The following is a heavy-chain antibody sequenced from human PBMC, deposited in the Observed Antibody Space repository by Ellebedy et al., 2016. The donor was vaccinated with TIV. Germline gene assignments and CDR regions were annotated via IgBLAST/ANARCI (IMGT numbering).Heavy chain of an antibody. CDR1: GFTFSTYA. Sequence: PGGSLRLSCVVSGFTFSTYAMRWFRQAPGKGLEWVSALTTGGVTFYADSVKGRFTISRDNSNNTLYLQLNSLRAEDTALFYCARIQTNWYFNLWGRGTLVTVSS. CDR3: ARIQTNWYFNL. V-gene: IGHV3-23*01. CDR2: LTTGGVT. D-gene: IGHD1-1*01. J-gene: IGHJ2*01.